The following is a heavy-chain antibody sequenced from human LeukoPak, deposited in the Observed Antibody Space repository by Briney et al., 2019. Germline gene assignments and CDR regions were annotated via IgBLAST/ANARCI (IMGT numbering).Heavy chain of an antibody. V-gene: IGHV3-30*04. CDR3: TRGLGYCSSTSCYGFDY. D-gene: IGHD2-2*01. Sequence: GGSLRLSCAASGFTFSSYAMHWVRQAPGKGLEWVVVISYDGSNKYYADSVKGRFTISRDNSKNTLYLQMNSLRAEDTAVYYCTRGLGYCSSTSCYGFDYWGQGTLVTVSS. CDR2: ISYDGSNK. CDR1: GFTFSSYA. J-gene: IGHJ4*02.